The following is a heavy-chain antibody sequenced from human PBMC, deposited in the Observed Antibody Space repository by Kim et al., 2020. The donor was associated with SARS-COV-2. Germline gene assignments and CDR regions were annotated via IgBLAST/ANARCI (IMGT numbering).Heavy chain of an antibody. V-gene: IGHV6-1*01. CDR3: ARAIMVRGVIYYYYGMDV. CDR1: GDSVSSNSAA. Sequence: SQTLSLTCAISGDSVSSNSAAWNWIRQSPSRGLEWLGRTNYRSKWYNDYAESVKSRITINPDTSKNQFSLQLNSVTPEDTAVYYCARAIMVRGVIYYYYGMDVWGQGTTVTVSS. CDR2: TNYRSKWYN. J-gene: IGHJ6*02. D-gene: IGHD3-10*01.